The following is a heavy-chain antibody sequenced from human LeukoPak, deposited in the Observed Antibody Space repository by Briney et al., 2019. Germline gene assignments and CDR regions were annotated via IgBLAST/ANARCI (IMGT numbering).Heavy chain of an antibody. J-gene: IGHJ3*02. CDR1: GDGVSSNSAA. CDR3: ARDLDFGVDVDAFDI. CDR2: TYFRSQWYN. Sequence: KVSQTLSLTCAISGDGVSSNSAAWNWIRQSPSRGLEWLGRTYFRSQWYNDYAVSVKSRITINPDTSKNQFSLQLSSVTAADTAVYYCARDLDFGVDVDAFDIWGQGTMVTVSS. D-gene: IGHD3-3*01. V-gene: IGHV6-1*01.